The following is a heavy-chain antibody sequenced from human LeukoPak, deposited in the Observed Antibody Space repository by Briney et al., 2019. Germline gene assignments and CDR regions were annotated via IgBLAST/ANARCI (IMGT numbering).Heavy chain of an antibody. J-gene: IGHJ6*03. CDR1: GGSISSYY. V-gene: IGHV4-59*01. CDR3: AREGPNRRNYYCMDV. D-gene: IGHD2/OR15-2a*01. Sequence: SETLSLTCTVSGGSISSYYWSWIRQPPGKGLEWIGYIYYSGSTNYNPSLKSRVTISVDTSKNQFSLKLSSVTAADTAVYYCAREGPNRRNYYCMDVWGKGTTVTVSS. CDR2: IYYSGST.